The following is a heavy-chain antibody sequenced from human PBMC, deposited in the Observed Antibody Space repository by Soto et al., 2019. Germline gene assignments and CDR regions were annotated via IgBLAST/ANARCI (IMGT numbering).Heavy chain of an antibody. D-gene: IGHD3-22*01. Sequence: EVQLLESGGGLVQPGGSLRLSCAASGFIFTNYAMSWVRQAPGEGLEWVSAITRDGTIYYTDSVKGRFTISRDNSKNMVYLQMNSLRAEDTAVYYCVKEPYEGAYGDYWGQGTLVTVSS. V-gene: IGHV3-23*01. CDR3: VKEPYEGAYGDY. J-gene: IGHJ4*02. CDR1: GFIFTNYA. CDR2: ITRDGTI.